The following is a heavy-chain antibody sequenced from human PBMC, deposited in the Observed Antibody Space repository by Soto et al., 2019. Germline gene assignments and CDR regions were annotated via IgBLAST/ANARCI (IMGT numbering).Heavy chain of an antibody. Sequence: GGSLRLSCAASGFTFSSYAMSWVRQAPGKGLEWVSAISGSGGSTYYADSVKGRFTISRDNSKNTLYLQMNSLRAEDTAVYYCAKDPNDSIASSSWRRSVYYYYYYMDVWGKGTTVTVSS. CDR1: GFTFSSYA. CDR2: ISGSGGST. CDR3: AKDPNDSIASSSWRRSVYYYYYYMDV. J-gene: IGHJ6*03. D-gene: IGHD6-13*01. V-gene: IGHV3-23*01.